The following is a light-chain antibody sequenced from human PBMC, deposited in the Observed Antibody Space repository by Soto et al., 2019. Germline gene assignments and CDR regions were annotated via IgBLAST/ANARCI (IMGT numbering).Light chain of an antibody. V-gene: IGKV3-20*01. CDR1: QSVSSNY. Sequence: EIVLTQSPGTLSLSPGERATLSCRASQSVSSNYLAWYQQKPGQAPRPLIYGASSRATGIPDRFSGSGAGTDFTLTISRLEPEDFAVYYCQLYGSSPWTFGQGTKVDIK. CDR3: QLYGSSPWT. J-gene: IGKJ1*01. CDR2: GAS.